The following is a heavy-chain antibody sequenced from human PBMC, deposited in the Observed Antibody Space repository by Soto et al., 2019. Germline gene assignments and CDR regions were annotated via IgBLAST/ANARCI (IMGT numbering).Heavy chain of an antibody. J-gene: IGHJ5*02. CDR2: IYYSGST. D-gene: IGHD6-19*01. CDR1: GGSISSYY. V-gene: IGHV4-59*01. Sequence: PSETLSLTCTVSGGSISSYYWSWIRQPPGKGLEWIGYIYYSGSTNYNPSLKSRVTISVDTSKNQFSLKLSSVTAADTAVYYCARSPYEWLVRFWFDPWGQGTLVTVSS. CDR3: ARSPYEWLVRFWFDP.